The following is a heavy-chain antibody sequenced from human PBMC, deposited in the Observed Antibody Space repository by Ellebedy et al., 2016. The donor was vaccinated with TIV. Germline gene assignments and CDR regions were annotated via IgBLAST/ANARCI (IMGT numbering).Heavy chain of an antibody. CDR1: VGSISSSTYY. D-gene: IGHD3-10*01. J-gene: IGHJ4*02. CDR3: ASTKSYGSGSYFRDY. Sequence: MPSETLSLTCTVSVGSISSSTYYWGWIRQSPGKGLEWIGTLDYSGSTYYNPSLKSRITISGDTSKNQFSLKLNSVTAADTAVYFCASTKSYGSGSYFRDYWGQGTLVTVSS. V-gene: IGHV4-39*01. CDR2: LDYSGST.